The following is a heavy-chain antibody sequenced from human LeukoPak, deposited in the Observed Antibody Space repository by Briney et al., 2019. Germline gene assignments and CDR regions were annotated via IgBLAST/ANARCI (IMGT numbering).Heavy chain of an antibody. V-gene: IGHV1-18*01. CDR2: ISAYNGNT. CDR1: GYTFTSYG. D-gene: IGHD3-10*01. Sequence: GASVKVSCKASGYTFTSYGISWVRQAPGQGLEWMGWISAYNGNTNYAQKLQGRVTMTTDTSTSTAYMELRSLRSDDTAVYYCAGYYGSGPPKGRIYYYYGMDVWGQGTTVTVSS. J-gene: IGHJ6*02. CDR3: AGYYGSGPPKGRIYYYYGMDV.